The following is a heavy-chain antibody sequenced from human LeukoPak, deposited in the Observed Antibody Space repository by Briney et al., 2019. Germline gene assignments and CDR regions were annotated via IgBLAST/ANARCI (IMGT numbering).Heavy chain of an antibody. CDR1: GFTFSSYW. J-gene: IGHJ6*03. V-gene: IGHV3-7*01. D-gene: IGHD2-2*01. CDR3: VRFCDSASCPLYYLMDV. CDR2: IKQDGREK. Sequence: PGGSLRLSCAASGFTFSSYWMSWVRQAPGKGLEWVANIKQDGREKYYVDSVKGRFTISRDNAKNSLYLQMKSLRAEDTAVYYCVRFCDSASCPLYYLMDVWGKGTTVTISS.